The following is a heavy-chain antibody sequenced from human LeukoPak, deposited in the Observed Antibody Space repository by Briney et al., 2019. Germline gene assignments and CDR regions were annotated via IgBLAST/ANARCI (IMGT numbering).Heavy chain of an antibody. CDR3: ARRRTPDYGMDV. V-gene: IGHV3-11*01. Sequence: GGSMRLSCAASGFTFSDYYMSWIRQAPGKGLEWVSYISSSGSTIYYADSVKGRFTISRDNAKNSLYPQMNSLRAEDTAVYYCARRRTPDYGMDVWGQGTTVTVSS. CDR1: GFTFSDYY. CDR2: ISSSGSTI. J-gene: IGHJ6*02.